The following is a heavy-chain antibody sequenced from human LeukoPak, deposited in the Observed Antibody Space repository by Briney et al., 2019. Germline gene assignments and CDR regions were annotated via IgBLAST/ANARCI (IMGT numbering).Heavy chain of an antibody. J-gene: IGHJ3*02. V-gene: IGHV4-38-2*01. CDR3: AVCSVTGRAFDI. Sequence: SETLSLTCAVSGCSINSGYYWGWIRQPPGKGLEWIGSIFHSGSTNYNPSLKSRVTVSVDTSKNQFSLKLSSVTAADTAVYYCAVCSVTGRAFDIWGQGTMVTVSS. D-gene: IGHD3-10*02. CDR2: IFHSGST. CDR1: GCSINSGYY.